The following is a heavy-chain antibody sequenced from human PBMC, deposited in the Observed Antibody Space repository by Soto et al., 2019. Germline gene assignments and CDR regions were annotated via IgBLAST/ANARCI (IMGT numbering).Heavy chain of an antibody. D-gene: IGHD6-19*01. CDR1: GYTFNGYF. CDR3: AREGSGWYRVFDH. V-gene: IGHV1-2*02. CDR2: INPNSGDT. J-gene: IGHJ4*02. Sequence: ASVKVSCKASGYTFNGYFVHWVRQAPGQGLEWMGWINPNSGDTNLAQKFQGRVTMTRDTSISTAYMELSRLRSDDTAVYYFAREGSGWYRVFDHWGQGTLVTGSS.